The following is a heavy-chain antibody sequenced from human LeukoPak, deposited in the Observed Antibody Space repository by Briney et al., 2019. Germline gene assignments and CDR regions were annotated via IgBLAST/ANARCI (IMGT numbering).Heavy chain of an antibody. V-gene: IGHV4-34*01. CDR2: INHSGST. D-gene: IGHD6-13*01. CDR3: ARALRQQLVTGWFDP. Sequence: SETPSLTCAVYGGSFSDYYWSWIRQPPGKGLEWIGEINHSGSTNYNPSLKSRVTISVDTSKNQFSLKLSSVTAADTAVYYCARALRQQLVTGWFDPWGQGTLVTVSS. J-gene: IGHJ5*02. CDR1: GGSFSDYY.